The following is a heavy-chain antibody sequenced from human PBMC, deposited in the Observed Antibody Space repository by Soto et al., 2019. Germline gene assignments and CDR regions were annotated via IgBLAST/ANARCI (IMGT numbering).Heavy chain of an antibody. D-gene: IGHD3-10*01. CDR3: ARTTIYYCSNPDCGLFFGN. V-gene: IGHV4-31*03. J-gene: IGHJ4*02. CDR1: GDSLNSGSGH. CDR2: ISSDGDA. Sequence: QVLLQVSGPGLVRPSQTLSLTCSVSGDSLNSGSGHWAWIRQSPGKGLDLNASISSDGDASYEPCLQSRPTTSVDRSTNQIFLNLSSATAAVTAIYYCARTTIYYCSNPDCGLFFGNWSQGAQVIVAP.